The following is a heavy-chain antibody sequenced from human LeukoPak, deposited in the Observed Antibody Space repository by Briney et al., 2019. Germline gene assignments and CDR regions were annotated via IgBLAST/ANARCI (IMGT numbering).Heavy chain of an antibody. Sequence: SETLSLTCAASGGSFSSGGYSWSWIRQPPGKGLEWIGYIYHSGRTFYTPSLKSRVTISVDRSKNQFSLKLSSVTAADTAVYYCARDRDYFGDYGYWGQGTLVTVSS. CDR2: IYHSGRT. J-gene: IGHJ4*02. CDR3: ARDRDYFGDYGY. CDR1: GGSFSSGGYS. V-gene: IGHV4-30-2*01. D-gene: IGHD4-17*01.